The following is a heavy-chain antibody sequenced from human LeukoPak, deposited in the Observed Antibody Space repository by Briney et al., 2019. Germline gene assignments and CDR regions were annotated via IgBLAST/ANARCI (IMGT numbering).Heavy chain of an antibody. CDR2: IYHSGST. D-gene: IGHD4-17*01. J-gene: IGHJ4*02. V-gene: IGHV4-38-2*02. Sequence: PSETLSLTCTVSGYSISSGYYWGWIRQPPGKGLEWIGGIYHSGSTYYNPSLKSRVTISVDTSKNQFSLKLSSVTAADTAVYYCARALTVTRDYWGQGTLVTVSS. CDR1: GYSISSGYY. CDR3: ARALTVTRDY.